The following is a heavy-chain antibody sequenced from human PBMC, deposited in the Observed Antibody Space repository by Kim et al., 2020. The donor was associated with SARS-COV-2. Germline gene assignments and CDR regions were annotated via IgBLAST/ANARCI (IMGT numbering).Heavy chain of an antibody. Sequence: GGSLRLSCAASGFTFRSHVMSWVRQAPGKGLESVSSISSSGGVTPYADSVKGRFTISRDNSKSALYLQMNSLRADDTAVYYCARAVTNDYWGQGTQVTVSP. CDR1: GFTFRSHV. CDR3: ARAVTNDY. J-gene: IGHJ4*02. CDR2: ISSSGGVT. V-gene: IGHV3-23*01. D-gene: IGHD4-17*01.